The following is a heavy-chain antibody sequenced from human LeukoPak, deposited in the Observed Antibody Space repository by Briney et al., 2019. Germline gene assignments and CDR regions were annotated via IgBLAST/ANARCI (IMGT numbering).Heavy chain of an antibody. CDR1: GYSISSGYY. V-gene: IGHV4-38-2*02. CDR3: ARILGYCSGGSCSIPGICDY. Sequence: SETLSLTCTVSGYSISSGYYWGWFRQPPGKGLEWIGSIYHSGSTYYNPSLKSRVTISVDTSKNQFSLKLSSVTAADTAVYYCARILGYCSGGSCSIPGICDYWGQGTLVTVSS. D-gene: IGHD2-15*01. CDR2: IYHSGST. J-gene: IGHJ4*02.